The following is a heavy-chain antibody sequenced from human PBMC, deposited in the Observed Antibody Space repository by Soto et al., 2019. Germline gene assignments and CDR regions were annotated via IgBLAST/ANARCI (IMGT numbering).Heavy chain of an antibody. V-gene: IGHV1-58*01. CDR3: AAGDYDILTGSAPEYNWFDP. Sequence: EASVKFSCKASGFTFTSSAVQWVRQARGQRLEWIGWIVVGSGNTNYAQKFQERVTITRDMSTSTAYMELSSLRSEDTAVYYCAAGDYDILTGSAPEYNWFDPWGQGTLVTVSS. D-gene: IGHD3-9*01. J-gene: IGHJ5*02. CDR2: IVVGSGNT. CDR1: GFTFTSSA.